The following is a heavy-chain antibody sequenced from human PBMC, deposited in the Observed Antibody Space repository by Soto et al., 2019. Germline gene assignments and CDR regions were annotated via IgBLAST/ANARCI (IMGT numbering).Heavy chain of an antibody. CDR1: GFSLSTSGVG. D-gene: IGHD4-17*01. CDR2: IYWDDDK. V-gene: IGHV2-5*02. Sequence: QITLKESGPTLVKPTQTLTLTCTFSGFSLSTSGVGVGWIRQPPGKALEWLALIYWDDDKRYSPSLKSRLTITKNTYKNQVDLTMTNMDPVDTATYYCAHAMTTVTPNRSDFDSWGQGTLVTVSS. J-gene: IGHJ4*02. CDR3: AHAMTTVTPNRSDFDS.